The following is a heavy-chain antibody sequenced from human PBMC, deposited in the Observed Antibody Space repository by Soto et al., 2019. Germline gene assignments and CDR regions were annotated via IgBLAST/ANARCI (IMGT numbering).Heavy chain of an antibody. CDR3: ARYGYSSSGWYGSYY. CDR2: IDPSDSYT. J-gene: IGHJ4*02. V-gene: IGHV5-10-1*01. Sequence: ESLKICFKGAGDSFTSYWISWVRQIPGKGLEWMGRIDPSDSYTNYSPSFQGHVTISADKSISTAYLQWSSLKASDTAMYYCARYGYSSSGWYGSYYWGQGTLVTVSS. D-gene: IGHD6-19*01. CDR1: GDSFTSYW.